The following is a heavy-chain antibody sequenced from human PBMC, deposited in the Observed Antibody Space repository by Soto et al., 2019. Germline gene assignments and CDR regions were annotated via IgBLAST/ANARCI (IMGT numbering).Heavy chain of an antibody. CDR1: GGSISSYY. J-gene: IGHJ5*02. CDR3: ARDFPRGFDP. CDR2: IYYSGST. Sequence: SETLSLTCTVSGGSISSYYCSWIRQPPGKGLEWIGYIYYSGSTNYNPSLKSRVTISVDTSKNQFSLKLSSVTAADTAVYYCARDFPRGFDPWGQGTLVTVSS. V-gene: IGHV4-59*01.